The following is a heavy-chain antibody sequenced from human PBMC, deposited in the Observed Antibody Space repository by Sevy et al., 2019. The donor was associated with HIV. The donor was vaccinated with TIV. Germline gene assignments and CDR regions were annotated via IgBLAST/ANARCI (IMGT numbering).Heavy chain of an antibody. J-gene: IGHJ4*02. CDR1: GFTFSSYA. Sequence: GGSLRLSCAASGFTFSSYAMSWVRQAPGKGLEWVSAISGSGGSTYYADSVKGRFTISRDMSKNTLYLQMNSLRAEDTAIYYCAKGGTYYYDSSGYYPIPIDYWGQGTLVTVSS. V-gene: IGHV3-23*01. CDR2: ISGSGGST. CDR3: AKGGTYYYDSSGYYPIPIDY. D-gene: IGHD3-22*01.